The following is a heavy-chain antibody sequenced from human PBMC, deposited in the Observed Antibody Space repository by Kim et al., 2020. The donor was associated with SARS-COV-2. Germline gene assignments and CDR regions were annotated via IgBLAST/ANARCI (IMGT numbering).Heavy chain of an antibody. D-gene: IGHD6-19*01. CDR1: GFSFSHYG. J-gene: IGHJ3*02. CDR2: INWNGDKP. CDR3: AKDRVAWAGTEWAFDT. V-gene: IGHV3-9*01. Sequence: GGSLRLSCAASGFSFSHYGMHWVRQAPGKGLEWVAFINWNGDKPAYASSLRGRYTIPRDNPKNSLFLHMAIRGFKDTAFFYCAKDRVAWAGTEWAFDTGG.